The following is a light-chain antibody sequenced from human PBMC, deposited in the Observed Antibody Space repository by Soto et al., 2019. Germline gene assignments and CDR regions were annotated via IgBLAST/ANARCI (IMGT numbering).Light chain of an antibody. V-gene: IGKV3-20*01. J-gene: IGKJ1*01. CDR1: QNVNNNY. Sequence: ENLLTQSPVTLSLSPGERGTGSCSASQNVNNNYLVWYQQRPGQAPGLLIHGASSRAAGVPDRFTGSGSGTDLTLTINRLEPEDFAVYYCQQYGSSPWTFGQGTKVDI. CDR3: QQYGSSPWT. CDR2: GAS.